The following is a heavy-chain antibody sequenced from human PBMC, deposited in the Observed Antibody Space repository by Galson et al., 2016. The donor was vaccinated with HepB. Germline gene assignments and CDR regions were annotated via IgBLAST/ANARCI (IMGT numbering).Heavy chain of an antibody. CDR1: GGSFSGYY. Sequence: SETLSLTCAVYGGSFSGYYWSWIRQPPGMGLEWIGEINHSGITNYNPSLKSRVTISVDTSKNQFSLKLSSVTAADTALYYCARYLSRYSSSWFLVPGRNYSDYWGQGTLVTVSS. V-gene: IGHV4-34*01. J-gene: IGHJ4*02. D-gene: IGHD6-13*01. CDR3: ARYLSRYSSSWFLVPGRNYSDY. CDR2: INHSGIT.